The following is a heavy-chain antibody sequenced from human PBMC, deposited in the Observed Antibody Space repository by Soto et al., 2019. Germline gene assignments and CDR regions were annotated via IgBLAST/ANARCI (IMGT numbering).Heavy chain of an antibody. Sequence: SETLSLTCPVSGGSISSGGYYWSWIRQHPGKGLEWIGYIYYSGSTYYNPSLKSRVTISVDTSKNQFSLKLSSVTAADTAVYYCARDATAIRYGMDVWGQGTTVTVSS. CDR2: IYYSGST. D-gene: IGHD4-4*01. CDR3: ARDATAIRYGMDV. J-gene: IGHJ6*02. V-gene: IGHV4-31*03. CDR1: GGSISSGGYY.